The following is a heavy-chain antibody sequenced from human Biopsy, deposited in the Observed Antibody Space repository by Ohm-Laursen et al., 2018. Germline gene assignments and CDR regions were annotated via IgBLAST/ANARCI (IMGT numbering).Heavy chain of an antibody. J-gene: IGHJ5*02. CDR1: GYTFTSYD. V-gene: IGHV1-8*01. CDR3: GRAVRNQLLTDP. D-gene: IGHD1-7*01. CDR2: LNPLSGNS. Sequence: ASVKVSCKVSGYTFTSYDITWVRQASGHGPEWLGWLNPLSGNSNFGQKFRGRVTVTSDTSISTAYMELSGLTSDDTATYYCGRAVRNQLLTDPWGQGTLVTVTS.